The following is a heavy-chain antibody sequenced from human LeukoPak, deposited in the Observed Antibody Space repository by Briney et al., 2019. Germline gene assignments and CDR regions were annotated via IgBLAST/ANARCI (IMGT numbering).Heavy chain of an antibody. Sequence: ASVKVSCKASGYTFTSYGISWVRQAPGQGLEWMGWISAYNGNTNYAQKLQGRVTMTTDTSTSTAYMELRSLRSEDTAVYYCARAHRGAEYFQHWGQGTLVTVSS. CDR1: GYTFTSYG. CDR3: ARAHRGAEYFQH. J-gene: IGHJ1*01. V-gene: IGHV1-18*01. CDR2: ISAYNGNT.